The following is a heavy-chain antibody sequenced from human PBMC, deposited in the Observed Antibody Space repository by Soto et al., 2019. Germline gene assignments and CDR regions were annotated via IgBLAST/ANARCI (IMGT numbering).Heavy chain of an antibody. D-gene: IGHD3-22*01. CDR3: ARDLGGYKGYFDY. V-gene: IGHV4-31*03. CDR2: IYYIGST. Sequence: SETLSLTCSVSGGSISSGGYYWSWIRQHPGKGLEWIGYIYYIGSTYYNPSLKSRVTISVDTSKNQFSLKLSSVTAADTAVYYCARDLGGYKGYFDYWGQGTPVTVSS. J-gene: IGHJ4*02. CDR1: GGSISSGGYY.